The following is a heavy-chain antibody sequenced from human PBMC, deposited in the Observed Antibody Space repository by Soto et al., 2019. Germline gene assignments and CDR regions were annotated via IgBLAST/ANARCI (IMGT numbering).Heavy chain of an antibody. V-gene: IGHV3-33*01. Sequence: QVQRVESGGGVVQPGRSLRLSCAASGFTFSGYGMHWVRQAPGKGLEWVAVIRYDGSNTYYADSVNGRFTISRDNPKNTLYLQMNSLRAEDTAVYYCARDGVGATTYFGYFDYWGQGTLVTVSS. CDR1: GFTFSGYG. CDR3: ARDGVGATTYFGYFDY. D-gene: IGHD1-26*01. CDR2: IRYDGSNT. J-gene: IGHJ4*02.